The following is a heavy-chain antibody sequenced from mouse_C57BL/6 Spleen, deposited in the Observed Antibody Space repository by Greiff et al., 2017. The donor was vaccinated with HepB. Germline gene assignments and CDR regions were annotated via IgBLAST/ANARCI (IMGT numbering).Heavy chain of an antibody. CDR1: GFSINSDCY. D-gene: IGHD2-5*01. J-gene: IGHJ4*01. V-gene: IGHV3-3*01. CDR3: ARSYSNYGAMDY. Sequence: EVQLVESGPSLVRPSQTLSLTCTVTGFSINSDCYWIWIRQFPGNKLEYIGYTFYSGITYYNPSLESRTYITRDTSKNKFSLKLSSVTTEDTATYYCARSYSNYGAMDYWGQGTSVTVSS. CDR2: TFYSGIT.